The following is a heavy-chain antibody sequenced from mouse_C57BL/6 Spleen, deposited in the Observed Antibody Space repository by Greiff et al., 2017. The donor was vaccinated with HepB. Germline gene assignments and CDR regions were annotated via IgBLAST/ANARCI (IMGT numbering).Heavy chain of an antibody. Sequence: QVQLQQPGAELVRPGSSVKLSCKASGYPFTSYWMHWVKQRPIQGLEWIGNIDPSDSETHYNQKFKDKATLTVDKSSSTAYMQLSSLTSEDSAVYYCARKDYGSSYHFDVWGTGTTVTVSS. D-gene: IGHD1-1*01. CDR1: GYPFTSYW. CDR3: ARKDYGSSYHFDV. V-gene: IGHV1-52*01. CDR2: IDPSDSET. J-gene: IGHJ1*03.